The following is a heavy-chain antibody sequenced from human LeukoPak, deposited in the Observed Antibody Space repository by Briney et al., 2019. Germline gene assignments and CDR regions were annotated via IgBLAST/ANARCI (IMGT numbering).Heavy chain of an antibody. V-gene: IGHV1-2*02. CDR1: GYTFTGYY. CDR2: INPNSGGT. Sequence: ASVKVSCKASGYTFTGYYMHWVRQAPGQGLEWMGWINPNSGGTNYAQKFQGRVTMTRDTSISTAYMELSRLRSDDTAVYYCARAPGYSNNWFDPWGQGTLVTVSS. J-gene: IGHJ5*02. CDR3: ARAPGYSNNWFDP. D-gene: IGHD6-13*01.